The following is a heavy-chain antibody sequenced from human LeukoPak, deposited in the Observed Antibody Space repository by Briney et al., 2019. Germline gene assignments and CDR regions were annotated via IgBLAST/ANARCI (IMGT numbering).Heavy chain of an antibody. CDR2: IYPGDSDT. D-gene: IGHD3-3*01. CDR1: GYSFTSYW. Sequence: GESLKISCKGSGYSFTSYWIGWVRQMPGKGLEWLGIIYPGDSDTRYSPSFQGQVTISADKSISTAYLHWSSLRASDTAMYYCARRPSYDFWSGYYGVDGLDVWGQGTMVTVSS. V-gene: IGHV5-51*01. J-gene: IGHJ3*01. CDR3: ARRPSYDFWSGYYGVDGLDV.